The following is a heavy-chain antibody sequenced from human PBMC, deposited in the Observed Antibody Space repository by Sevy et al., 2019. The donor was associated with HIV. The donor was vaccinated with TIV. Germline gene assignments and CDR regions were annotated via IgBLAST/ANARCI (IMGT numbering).Heavy chain of an antibody. Sequence: ASVNVSCKASGYTFTDYFMHWVRQAPGQGLELMGWINPNSGDTNYAQRFRGRVTMTRDTSISTAYMELSRLRSDNTAVYYCASLSGYYYDSSRYYNTDAFDIWGQGTMVTVSS. CDR2: INPNSGDT. CDR3: ASLSGYYYDSSRYYNTDAFDI. J-gene: IGHJ3*02. CDR1: GYTFTDYF. D-gene: IGHD3-22*01. V-gene: IGHV1-2*02.